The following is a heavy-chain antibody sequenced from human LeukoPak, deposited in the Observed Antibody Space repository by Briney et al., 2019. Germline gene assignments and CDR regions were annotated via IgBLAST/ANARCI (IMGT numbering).Heavy chain of an antibody. CDR3: ARHEMATNPSPPLIDY. CDR1: GYTFTTYY. CDR2: TNPSGGST. Sequence: GASVKISCKASGYTFTTYYMHWVRQAPGQGLEWMGITNPSGGSTTYAQKFQGRVTMTRDTSTSTVYMELNNLRSEDTAVYYCARHEMATNPSPPLIDYWGQGTLVTVSS. D-gene: IGHD5-24*01. V-gene: IGHV1-46*01. J-gene: IGHJ4*02.